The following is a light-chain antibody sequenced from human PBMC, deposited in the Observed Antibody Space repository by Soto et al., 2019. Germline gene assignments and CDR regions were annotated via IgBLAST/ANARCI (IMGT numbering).Light chain of an antibody. Sequence: QSALTQPASVSGSPGQSITISCTGTSSDVGGFNYVSWYQQHPDKAPKLMIYDVSNRPSGVSNRFSGSKSGNTASLTISGLQAEGEADYYCSSYTSSSAVVFGGGTKLTVL. J-gene: IGLJ2*01. CDR1: SSDVGGFNY. V-gene: IGLV2-14*01. CDR2: DVS. CDR3: SSYTSSSAVV.